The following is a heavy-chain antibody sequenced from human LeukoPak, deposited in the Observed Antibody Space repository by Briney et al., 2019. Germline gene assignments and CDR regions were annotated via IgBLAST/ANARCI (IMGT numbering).Heavy chain of an antibody. CDR1: GYTFSNYY. Sequence: ASVKVSCKASGYTFSNYYIHWVRQAPGQGLEWMGVNNPSGGRTTYAQKFQGRVTMTRDTSTSTAYMDLSSLRSDDTAVYYRSRELGGSYFDYWGQGTLVTVSS. V-gene: IGHV1-46*01. J-gene: IGHJ4*02. CDR2: NNPSGGRT. CDR3: SRELGGSYFDY. D-gene: IGHD1-26*01.